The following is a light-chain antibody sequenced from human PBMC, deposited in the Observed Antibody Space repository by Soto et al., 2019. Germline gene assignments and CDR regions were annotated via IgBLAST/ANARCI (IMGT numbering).Light chain of an antibody. CDR3: QQYGSSPRT. V-gene: IGKV3-20*01. J-gene: IGKJ1*01. CDR1: QSVSSSY. CDR2: GAS. Sequence: EIVLTQSPGTLSLSPGERATLFCRASQSVSSSYLAWYQQKAGQAPRLLIYGASSRATGIPDRFSGSGSGTDFTLTISRLEPEDFAVYYCQQYGSSPRTFGQGTKVDNK.